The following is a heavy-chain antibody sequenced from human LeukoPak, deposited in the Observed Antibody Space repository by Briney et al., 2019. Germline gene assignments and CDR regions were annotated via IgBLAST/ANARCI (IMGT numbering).Heavy chain of an antibody. D-gene: IGHD6-13*01. CDR2: IYYSGST. CDR3: ARAGYSSSWYDYYGMDV. J-gene: IGHJ6*02. CDR1: GGSISSYY. Sequence: RTSETLSLTCTVSGGSISSYYWSWIRQPPGKGLEWIGYIYYSGSTNYNPSLKSRVTISVDTSKNQFSLKLSSVTAADTAVYYCARAGYSSSWYDYYGMDVWGQGTTVTVSS. V-gene: IGHV4-59*08.